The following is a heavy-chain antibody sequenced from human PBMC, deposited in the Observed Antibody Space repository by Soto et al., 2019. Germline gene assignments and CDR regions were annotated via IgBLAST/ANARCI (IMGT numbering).Heavy chain of an antibody. V-gene: IGHV3-15*01. D-gene: IGHD3-3*01. CDR3: NKSRSQYYDFWSGYYTTSQRYYYYGMDV. CDR2: IKSKTNGGTT. CDR1: GSTFSNAW. Sequence: GGSRRPSWAASGSTFSNAWMSWVRQAPGKGLGWVGRIKSKTNGGTTDYAEPGKDRFNTSRNDSKNTLYLQMNSMKTADTTMYYCNKSRSQYYDFWSGYYTTSQRYYYYGMDVWGQGTTVTVSS. J-gene: IGHJ6*02.